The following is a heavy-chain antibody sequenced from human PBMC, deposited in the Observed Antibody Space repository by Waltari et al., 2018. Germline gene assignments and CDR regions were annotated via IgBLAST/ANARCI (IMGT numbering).Heavy chain of an antibody. CDR2: IDYSGST. V-gene: IGHV4-31*03. Sequence: QVQLQESGPGLVKPSQTLSLTCSVSGGSINSGSYYWTWIRQNPGKGLAWIGYIDYSGSTYYNPSLTSRVTISADTSKNQFSLSLTSVTAADAAVYYCARGVDTSITFDHWGQGTLVTVSS. D-gene: IGHD5-18*01. CDR3: ARGVDTSITFDH. J-gene: IGHJ4*02. CDR1: GGSINSGSYY.